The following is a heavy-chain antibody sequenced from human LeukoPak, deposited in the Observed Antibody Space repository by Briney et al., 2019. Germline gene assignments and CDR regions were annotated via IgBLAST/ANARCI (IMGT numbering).Heavy chain of an antibody. J-gene: IGHJ3*02. V-gene: IGHV3-66*01. CDR2: IHIDGDT. CDR1: EFTVSTNY. Sequence: GGSLRLSCVASEFTVSTNYMSWVRQAPGKGLEWVSIIHIDGDTHYADSVKGRFTFSRDNSKNTLYLQMNSLRSEDTAVYYCARDGLDSSGPVAFDIWGQGTMVTVSS. CDR3: ARDGLDSSGPVAFDI. D-gene: IGHD3-22*01.